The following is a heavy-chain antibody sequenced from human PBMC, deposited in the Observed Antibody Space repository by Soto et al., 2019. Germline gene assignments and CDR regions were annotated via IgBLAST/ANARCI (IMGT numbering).Heavy chain of an antibody. CDR2: IYHSGST. J-gene: IGHJ4*02. D-gene: IGHD4-17*01. CDR3: ARGYGDYGVDYFDY. V-gene: IGHV4-30-2*01. CDR1: GGSISSGGYS. Sequence: SETLSLTCAVSGGSISSGGYSWSWIRQPPGKGLEWIGYIYHSGSTYYNPSLKSRVTISVDRSKNQFSLKLSSVTAADTAVYYCARGYGDYGVDYFDYWGQGTLVTVSS.